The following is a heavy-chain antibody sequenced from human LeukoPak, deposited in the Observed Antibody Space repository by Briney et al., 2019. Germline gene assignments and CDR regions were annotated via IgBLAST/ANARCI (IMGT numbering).Heavy chain of an antibody. J-gene: IGHJ4*02. V-gene: IGHV4-59*01. D-gene: IGHD4/OR15-4a*01. CDR2: IYYSGST. CDR3: ARDLGAPRYYFDY. CDR1: GGSISSYY. Sequence: SETLSLTCTVSGGSISSYYWSWIRQPPGKGLXXIGYIYYSGSTNYNPSLKXRVTISVDTSKNQFSLKLSSVTAADTAVYYCARDLGAPRYYFDYWGQGTLVTVSS.